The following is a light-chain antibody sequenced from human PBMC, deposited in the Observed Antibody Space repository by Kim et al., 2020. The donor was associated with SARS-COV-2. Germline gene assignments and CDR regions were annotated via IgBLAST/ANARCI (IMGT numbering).Light chain of an antibody. CDR3: QQYYSSPGT. J-gene: IGKJ4*01. CDR1: QSVLYSSNNKNY. Sequence: ATINCKSRQSVLYSSNNKNYLAWYQQKPGQPPKLLIYWASTRESGVPDRFSGSGSGTDFTLTISSLQAEDVAVYYCQQYYSSPGTFGGGTKVDIK. V-gene: IGKV4-1*01. CDR2: WAS.